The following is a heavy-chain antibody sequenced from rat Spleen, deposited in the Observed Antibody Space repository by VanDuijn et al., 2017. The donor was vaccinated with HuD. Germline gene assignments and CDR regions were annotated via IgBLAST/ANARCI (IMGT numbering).Heavy chain of an antibody. J-gene: IGHJ1*01. V-gene: IGHV5-25*01. CDR2: ISPSGGST. Sequence: EVQLVESGGGLVQPGRSMKLSCAASGFTFSNYGMHWVRQAPTKGLEWVASISPSGGSTYYRDSVKGRFTISRDNAESTLYLQMDSLRSEDTATYYCARHNSGYGYFDFWGPGTMVTVSS. CDR3: ARHNSGYGYFDF. D-gene: IGHD4-3*01. CDR1: GFTFSNYG.